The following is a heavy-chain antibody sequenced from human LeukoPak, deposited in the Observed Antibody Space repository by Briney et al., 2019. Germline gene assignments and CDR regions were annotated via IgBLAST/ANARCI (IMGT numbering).Heavy chain of an antibody. J-gene: IGHJ4*02. CDR1: GGSFSGYY. D-gene: IGHD3-10*01. Sequence: SETLSLTCAVYGGSFSGYYWSWIRQPPGKGLEWIGEINHSGSTNYNPSLKSRVTISIDTSKNQWSLKLTSVTAADTAVYYCARGYGSGNYYPKDYWGQGTLDTVSS. V-gene: IGHV4-34*01. CDR3: ARGYGSGNYYPKDY. CDR2: INHSGST.